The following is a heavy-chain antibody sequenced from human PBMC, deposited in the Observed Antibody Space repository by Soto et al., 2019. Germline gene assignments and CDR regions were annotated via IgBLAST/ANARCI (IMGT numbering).Heavy chain of an antibody. Sequence: GSLRLSCAASGFTFSSYSMNCVRQAPGKGLEWVSSISSSSSYIYYADSVKGRFTISRDNAKNSLYLQMNSLRAEDTAVYYCARDHEYSSGWYATFFDYWGQGTLVTVSS. CDR1: GFTFSSYS. CDR2: ISSSSSYI. V-gene: IGHV3-21*01. J-gene: IGHJ4*02. D-gene: IGHD6-19*01. CDR3: ARDHEYSSGWYATFFDY.